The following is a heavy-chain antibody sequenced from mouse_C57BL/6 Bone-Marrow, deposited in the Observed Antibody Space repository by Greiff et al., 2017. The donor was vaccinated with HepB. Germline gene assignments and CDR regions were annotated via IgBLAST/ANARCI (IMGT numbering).Heavy chain of an antibody. Sequence: VQLTESGPELVKPGASVKISCKASGYSFTDYNMNWVKQSNGKSLEWIGVINPNYGTTTYNQKFKGKATLTVDQSSSTAYMQLKSLTSADSAVYYGAGGDYYGRSPGIYPMDYWGQGTSVTVSS. V-gene: IGHV1-39*01. J-gene: IGHJ4*01. CDR3: AGGDYYGRSPGIYPMDY. CDR2: INPNYGTT. D-gene: IGHD1-1*01. CDR1: GYSFTDYN.